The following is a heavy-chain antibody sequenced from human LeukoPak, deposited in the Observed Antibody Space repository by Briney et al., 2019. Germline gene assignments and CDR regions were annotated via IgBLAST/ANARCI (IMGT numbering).Heavy chain of an antibody. CDR2: IYYSGST. V-gene: IGHV4-30-4*01. CDR3: ARGTVVTDAFDI. J-gene: IGHJ3*02. Sequence: SETLSLTCTVSGGSISSGDYYRSWIRQPPGKGLEWIGYIYYSGSTYYNPSLESRLTISVDTSKNQFSLKLSSVTAADTAVYYCARGTVVTDAFDIWGQGTMVTVSS. CDR1: GGSISSGDYY. D-gene: IGHD4-23*01.